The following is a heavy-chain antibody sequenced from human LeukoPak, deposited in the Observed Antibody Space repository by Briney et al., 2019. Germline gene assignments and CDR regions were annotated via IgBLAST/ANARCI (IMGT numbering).Heavy chain of an antibody. J-gene: IGHJ4*02. CDR2: ISYDGSNK. CDR3: AREIAVAEQDYFDY. D-gene: IGHD6-19*01. Sequence: GGSLRLSCAASGFTFSSYAMHWVRRAPGKGLEWVAVISYDGSNKYYADSVKGRFTISRDNSKNTLYLQMNSLRAEDTAVYYCAREIAVAEQDYFDYWGQGTLVTVSS. CDR1: GFTFSSYA. V-gene: IGHV3-30-3*01.